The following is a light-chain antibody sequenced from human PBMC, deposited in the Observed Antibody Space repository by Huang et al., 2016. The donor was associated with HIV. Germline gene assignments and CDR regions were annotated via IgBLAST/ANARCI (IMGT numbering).Light chain of an antibody. V-gene: IGKV3-15*01. CDR2: GAS. Sequence: EIVMTQSPATLSVSPGERATLSCRASQSVSSNLAWYQQKPGQAPRLLIYGASTRATGIPAKVSGSGSGTEFTLTINSLQSEDFAVYYCQHYANWPWFTFGQGTKL. J-gene: IGKJ2*01. CDR1: QSVSSN. CDR3: QHYANWPWFT.